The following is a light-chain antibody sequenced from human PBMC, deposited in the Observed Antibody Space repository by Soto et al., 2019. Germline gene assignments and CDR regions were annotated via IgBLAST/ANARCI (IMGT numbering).Light chain of an antibody. CDR2: DAS. CDR3: QQYGSSPPWT. J-gene: IGKJ1*01. Sequence: DIQMTQSPSTLSASVGDRFTITCLASQSISTWLAWYQQKPGKAPKLMIYDASSLESGVPSRFSGSGSGTEFTLTISSLQPDDFAVYYCQQYGSSPPWTFGQGTKVDIK. CDR1: QSISTW. V-gene: IGKV1-5*01.